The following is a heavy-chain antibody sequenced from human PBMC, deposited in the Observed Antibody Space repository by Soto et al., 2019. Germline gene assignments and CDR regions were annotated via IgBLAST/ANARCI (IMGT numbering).Heavy chain of an antibody. CDR2: IYYSGST. D-gene: IGHD2-2*01. J-gene: IGHJ6*04. Sequence: SETLSLTCTVSGGSISSYYWSWIRQPPGKGLEWIGYIYYSGSTNYNPSLKSRVTISVDTSKNQFSLKLSSVTAADTAVCYCARDQLDYCSSTSCYLYMDVWGKGTTVTVSS. CDR3: ARDQLDYCSSTSCYLYMDV. CDR1: GGSISSYY. V-gene: IGHV4-59*01.